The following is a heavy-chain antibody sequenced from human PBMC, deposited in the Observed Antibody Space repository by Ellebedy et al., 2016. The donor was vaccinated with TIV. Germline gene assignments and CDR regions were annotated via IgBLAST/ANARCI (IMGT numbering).Heavy chain of an antibody. CDR3: AKDSPFGGY. Sequence: GGSLRLXXVASGLTFSSYGMHWVRLAPGKGLEWVAVISYDGSNKYYADSEKGRFTISRDNSRNTLYLQMNSLRAEDTAVYYCAKDSPFGGYWGQGTLVTVSS. D-gene: IGHD4-23*01. V-gene: IGHV3-30*18. CDR2: ISYDGSNK. CDR1: GLTFSSYG. J-gene: IGHJ4*02.